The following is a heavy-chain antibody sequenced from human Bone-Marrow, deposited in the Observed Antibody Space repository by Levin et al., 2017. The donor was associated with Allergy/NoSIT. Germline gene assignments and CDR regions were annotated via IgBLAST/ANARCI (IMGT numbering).Heavy chain of an antibody. CDR3: ARPDPGSGDAFDI. D-gene: IGHD3-10*01. Sequence: GESLKISCKASGYTFTSYYMHWVRQAPGQGLEWMGIINPSGGSTSYAQKFQGRVTMTRDTSTSTVYMELSSLRSEDTAVYYCARPDPGSGDAFDIWGQGTMVTVSS. J-gene: IGHJ3*02. CDR1: GYTFTSYY. V-gene: IGHV1-46*03. CDR2: INPSGGST.